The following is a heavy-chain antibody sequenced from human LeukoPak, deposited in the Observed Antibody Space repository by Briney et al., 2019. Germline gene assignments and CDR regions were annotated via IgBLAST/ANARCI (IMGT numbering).Heavy chain of an antibody. CDR3: ARAYGDYVWWFDP. Sequence: SVKVSCKASGYTFTSYAISWVRQAPGQGLEWMGGIIPIFGTANYAQKFQGRVTITADESTSTAYMELSSLRSEDTAVYYCARAYGDYVWWFDPWGQGTLVTVSS. D-gene: IGHD4-17*01. J-gene: IGHJ5*02. V-gene: IGHV1-69*13. CDR1: GYTFTSYA. CDR2: IIPIFGTA.